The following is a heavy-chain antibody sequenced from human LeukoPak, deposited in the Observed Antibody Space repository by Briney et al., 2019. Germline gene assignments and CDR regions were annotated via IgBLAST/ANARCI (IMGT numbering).Heavy chain of an antibody. Sequence: GGSLRLSCAASGFTFTTYWMTWVRQAPGKGLEWVSAISVSGGSTYYAGSVKGRFTISRDNSKNTLYLQMNSLRAEDTAVYYCANRLGGGYYFDYWGQGTLVTVSS. CDR3: ANRLGGGYYFDY. J-gene: IGHJ4*02. CDR2: ISVSGGST. V-gene: IGHV3-23*01. CDR1: GFTFTTYW. D-gene: IGHD3-16*01.